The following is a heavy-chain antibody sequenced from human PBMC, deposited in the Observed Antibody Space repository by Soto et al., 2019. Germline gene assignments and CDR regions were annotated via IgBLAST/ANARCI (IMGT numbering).Heavy chain of an antibody. J-gene: IGHJ4*02. CDR2: ISSSSSTI. V-gene: IGHV3-48*01. D-gene: IGHD3-10*01. CDR3: ARANNYGCRGDFDY. Sequence: EVQLVESGGGLVQPGGSLRLSCAASGFTFSSYSMNWVRQAPGKGLEWVSYISSSSSTIYYADSVKGRCTISRDNAKNSLYLQLNSLRAEDTAVYYCARANNYGCRGDFDYWGQGTLVTVSS. CDR1: GFTFSSYS.